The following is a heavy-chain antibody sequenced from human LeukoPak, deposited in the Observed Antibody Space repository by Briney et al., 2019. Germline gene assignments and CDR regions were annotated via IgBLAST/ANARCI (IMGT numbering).Heavy chain of an antibody. CDR2: INGSGSTT. Sequence: AGSLRLSCAASGFTFSSYAMSWVRQAPGKGLEWVSAINGSGSTTYYADSVKGRFTISRDTSKNTLYLQMNSLRAEDTAVYFCAKGSGWEASYFCYYMDVWGKGTTVTISS. J-gene: IGHJ6*03. D-gene: IGHD1-26*01. CDR1: GFTFSSYA. V-gene: IGHV3-23*01. CDR3: AKGSGWEASYFCYYMDV.